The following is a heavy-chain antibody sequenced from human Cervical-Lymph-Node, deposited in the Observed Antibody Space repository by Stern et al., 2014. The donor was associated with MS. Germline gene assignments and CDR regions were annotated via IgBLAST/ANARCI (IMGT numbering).Heavy chain of an antibody. V-gene: IGHV2-70*04. CDR2: IDWDDDK. D-gene: IGHD3-3*01. CDR1: GFSLSTSGMR. CDR3: ARSPPYYEFWNDYYYFDY. J-gene: IGHJ4*02. Sequence: QITLKESGPALVKPTQTLTLTCTFSGFSLSTSGMRVSWIRQPPGKALEWLASIDWDDDKFYSTSLKTRLTISKDTSKNQVFLTMTNMDPVDTATYYCARSPPYYEFWNDYYYFDYWGQGTLVAVSS.